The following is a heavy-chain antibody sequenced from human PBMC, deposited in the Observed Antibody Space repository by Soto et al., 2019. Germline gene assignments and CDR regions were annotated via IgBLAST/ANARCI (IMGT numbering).Heavy chain of an antibody. CDR3: ARDRRYSSTSGQGDTFDY. D-gene: IGHD6-6*01. CDR1: GFTFRSYG. V-gene: IGHV3-33*01. Sequence: QVHLVESGGGVVQPGRSLRLSCAASGFTFRSYGMYWVRQAPGKGLEWVAVIWYDGSNKYYADSVKGRFTISRDNSKNTLYLQMNSLRVEDTAVYYCARDRRYSSTSGQGDTFDYWGQGTLVTVSS. J-gene: IGHJ4*02. CDR2: IWYDGSNK.